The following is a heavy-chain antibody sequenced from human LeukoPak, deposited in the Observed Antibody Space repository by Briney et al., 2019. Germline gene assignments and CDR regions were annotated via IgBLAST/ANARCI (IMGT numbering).Heavy chain of an antibody. CDR1: GYTFSDYY. D-gene: IGHD2-8*01. CDR3: ARERGVGDSAFDY. Sequence: ASVKVSCTASGYTFSDYYIHWVRQAPGQGLEWVGRILPKSGGTTYAQKFQGRVTVTRDTSIGTAYMELSRLTSDDTAVYYCARERGVGDSAFDYWGQGSLVTVSS. CDR2: ILPKSGGT. V-gene: IGHV1-2*06. J-gene: IGHJ4*02.